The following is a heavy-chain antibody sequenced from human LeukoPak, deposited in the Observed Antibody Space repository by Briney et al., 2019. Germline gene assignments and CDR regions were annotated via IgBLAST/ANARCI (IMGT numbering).Heavy chain of an antibody. CDR1: GFTFTDYS. CDR3: ARRAGGYSHPYDY. D-gene: IGHD4-23*01. V-gene: IGHV3-21*04. Sequence: GGSLRLSCAASGFTFTDYSINWVRQTPRRGLEWVSCISSTSDYIYYADSVKGRFTISRDNSKNTLYLQMNSLRAEDTAVYYCARRAGGYSHPYDYWGQGILVTVSS. CDR2: ISSTSDYI. J-gene: IGHJ4*02.